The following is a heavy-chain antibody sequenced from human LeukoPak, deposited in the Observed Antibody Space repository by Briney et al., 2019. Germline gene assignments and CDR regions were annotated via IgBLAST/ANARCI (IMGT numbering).Heavy chain of an antibody. V-gene: IGHV3-48*01. CDR3: ARARGYSYGYSDY. J-gene: IGHJ4*02. CDR2: ISSSSSII. Sequence: GGSLRLSCARSGFTFSSYSMNWVRQARGKGLEWVSYISSSSSIIDYADSVKGRFTISRDNAKNSLYLQMNSLRAEDTAVYYCARARGYSYGYSDYWGQGTLVTVSS. CDR1: GFTFSSYS. D-gene: IGHD5-18*01.